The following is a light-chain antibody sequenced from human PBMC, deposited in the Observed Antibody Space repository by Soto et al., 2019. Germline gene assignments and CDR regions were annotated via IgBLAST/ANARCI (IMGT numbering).Light chain of an antibody. J-gene: IGLJ1*01. Sequence: QSVLTQPPSVSAAPGQKVTISCSGNSSNIGSNDVSWYQQLPGKAPKLLIYENSQRPSGIPDRFSGSKSGTSATLGITGLQTGDEDDYYCATWDSSLIALFGTGTKVTVL. V-gene: IGLV1-51*02. CDR2: ENS. CDR3: ATWDSSLIAL. CDR1: SSNIGSND.